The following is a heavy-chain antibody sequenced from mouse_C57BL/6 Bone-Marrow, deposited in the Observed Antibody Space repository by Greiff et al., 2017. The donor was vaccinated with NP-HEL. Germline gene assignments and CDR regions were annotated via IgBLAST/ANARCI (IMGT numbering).Heavy chain of an antibody. CDR2: IDPETGGT. Sequence: SGAELVRPGASVTLSCKASGYTFTDYEMHWVKQTPVHGLEWIGAIDPETGGTAYNQKFKGKAILTADKSSSTAYMELRSLTSEDSAVYYCTRHYYGSSYEPYFEVWGTGTTVTVSS. CDR1: GYTFTDYE. D-gene: IGHD1-1*01. CDR3: TRHYYGSSYEPYFEV. J-gene: IGHJ1*03. V-gene: IGHV1-15*01.